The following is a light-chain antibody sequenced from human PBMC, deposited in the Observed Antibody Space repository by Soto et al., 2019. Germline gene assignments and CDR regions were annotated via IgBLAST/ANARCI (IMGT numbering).Light chain of an antibody. V-gene: IGLV1-44*01. CDR1: SSNIGSNT. Sequence: QSVLTQPPSASGTPGQRVTISCSGSSSNIGSNTVTWYQQLPGTAPKLLIYSNHQRPSGVPDRFSGSKSGTSASLAISGLQSEDDGDYYCAAWDGSLNGPVFGGGTKVTVL. CDR3: AAWDGSLNGPV. CDR2: SNH. J-gene: IGLJ3*02.